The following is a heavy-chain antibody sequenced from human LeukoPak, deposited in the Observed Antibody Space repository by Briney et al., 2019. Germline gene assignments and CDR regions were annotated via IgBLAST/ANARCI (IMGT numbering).Heavy chain of an antibody. J-gene: IGHJ4*02. CDR2: ISDDGDNV. CDR1: GFTFSSYT. D-gene: IGHD1-26*01. Sequence: PGRSLRLSCAASGFTFSSYTMHWVRQAPGKGLEWVAAISDDGDNVYHSDSAKGRLTNSRDNSNNTLYLQMNSLRTEDTAVYFCAKQSNNHYYQKASDYWGQGTLVTVSS. V-gene: IGHV3-30-3*01. CDR3: AKQSNNHYYQKASDY.